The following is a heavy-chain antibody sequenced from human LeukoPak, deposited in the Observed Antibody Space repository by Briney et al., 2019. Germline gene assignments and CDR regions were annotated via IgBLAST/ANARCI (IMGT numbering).Heavy chain of an antibody. D-gene: IGHD6-19*01. V-gene: IGHV4-34*01. CDR2: INHSGST. J-gene: IGHJ4*02. CDR1: GGSISSYY. Sequence: PSETLSLTCTVSGGSISSYYWSWIRQPPGKGLEWIGEINHSGSTNYNPSLKSRVTISVDTSKNQFSLKLSSVTAADTAVYYCARGRPSRSWYSSGPLDYWGQGTLVAVSS. CDR3: ARGRPSRSWYSSGPLDY.